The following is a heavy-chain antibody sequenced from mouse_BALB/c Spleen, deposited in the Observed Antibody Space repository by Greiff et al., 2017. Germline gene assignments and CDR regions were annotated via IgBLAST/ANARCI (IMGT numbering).Heavy chain of an antibody. CDR2: INSNGGST. CDR1: GFTFSSYG. Sequence: EVKLVESGGGLVQPGGSLKLSCAASGFTFSSYGMSWVRQTPDKRLELVATINSNGGSTYYPDSVKGRFTISRDNAKNTLYLQMSSLKSEDTAMYYCARAPDGDFDYWGQGTTRTVSS. J-gene: IGHJ2*01. CDR3: ARAPDGDFDY. D-gene: IGHD2-3*01. V-gene: IGHV5-6-3*01.